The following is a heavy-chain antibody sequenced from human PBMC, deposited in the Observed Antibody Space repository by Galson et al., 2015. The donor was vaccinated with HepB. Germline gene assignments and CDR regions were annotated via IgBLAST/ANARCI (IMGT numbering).Heavy chain of an antibody. CDR2: ISGSGGST. V-gene: IGHV3-23*01. D-gene: IGHD6-13*01. Sequence: SLRLSCAASGFTFSSYAMSWVRQAPGEGLEWVSAISGSGGSTYYADSVKGRFTISRDNSKNTLYLQMNSLRAEETAVYYCARDPHIAAAGMWIYYWGQGTLVTVSS. CDR1: GFTFSSYA. J-gene: IGHJ4*02. CDR3: ARDPHIAAAGMWIYY.